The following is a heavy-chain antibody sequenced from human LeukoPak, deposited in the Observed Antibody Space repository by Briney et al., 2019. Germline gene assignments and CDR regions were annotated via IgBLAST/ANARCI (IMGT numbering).Heavy chain of an antibody. J-gene: IGHJ6*02. CDR1: GYTFTSYD. CDR3: ARVLPLRYFDWFHGMDV. Sequence: ASVKVSCKASGYTFTSYDINWVRQATGQGLEWMGWMNPNSGNTEYAQNFQGRVTMTRNTSISTAYMELSSLRSDDTAVYYCARVLPLRYFDWFHGMDVWGQGTTVTVSS. D-gene: IGHD3-9*01. V-gene: IGHV1-8*01. CDR2: MNPNSGNT.